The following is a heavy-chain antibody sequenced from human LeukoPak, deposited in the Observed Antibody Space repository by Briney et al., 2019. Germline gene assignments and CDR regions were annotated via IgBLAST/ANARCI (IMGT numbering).Heavy chain of an antibody. D-gene: IGHD3-22*01. V-gene: IGHV4-39*01. J-gene: IGHJ4*02. CDR2: IYYSGST. CDR1: GGSFSSYY. Sequence: SETLSLTCAVYGGSFSSYYWGWIRQPPGKGLEWIGSIYYSGSTYYNPSLKSRVTISVDTSKNQFSLKLSSVTAADTAVYYCARRYENYYDSSGYYDYWGQGTLVTVSS. CDR3: ARRYENYYDSSGYYDY.